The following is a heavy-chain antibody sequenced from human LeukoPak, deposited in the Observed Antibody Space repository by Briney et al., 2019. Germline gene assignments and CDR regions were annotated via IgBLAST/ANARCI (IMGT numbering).Heavy chain of an antibody. CDR1: GFTFSSYG. V-gene: IGHV3-23*01. J-gene: IGHJ6*03. CDR3: AKAWELHYYYYMDV. Sequence: KSGGSLRLSCAASGFTFSSYGMSWVRQAPGKGLEWVSAISGSGGSTYYADSVKGRFTISRDNSKNTLYLQMNSLRAEDTAVYYCAKAWELHYYYYMDVWGKGTTVTISS. CDR2: ISGSGGST. D-gene: IGHD1-26*01.